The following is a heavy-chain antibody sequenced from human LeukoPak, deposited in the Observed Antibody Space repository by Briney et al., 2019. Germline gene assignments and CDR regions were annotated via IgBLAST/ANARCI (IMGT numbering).Heavy chain of an antibody. Sequence: GGSLRLSCAASGFTFSNYWMYWVRQAPGKGLVWVSRINSDGSSTYYADSVKGRFTISRDNAKNTLYLQMNSLRAEDTAVYYCAAAAYRFQHWGQGTLVTVSS. J-gene: IGHJ1*01. D-gene: IGHD6-13*01. CDR2: INSDGSST. V-gene: IGHV3-74*01. CDR3: AAAAYRFQH. CDR1: GFTFSNYW.